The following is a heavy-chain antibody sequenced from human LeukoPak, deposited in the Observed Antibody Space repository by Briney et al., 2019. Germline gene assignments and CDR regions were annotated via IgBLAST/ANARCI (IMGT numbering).Heavy chain of an antibody. CDR1: GFTFSSYA. J-gene: IGHJ6*02. Sequence: GGSLRLSCAASGFTFSSYAMHWVRQAPGKGLEWVAVISYDGSNKYYADSVKGRFTISRDNSKNTLYLQMNSLRAEDTAVYYCAKIPTYLCYYYGMDVWGQGTTVTVSS. CDR3: AKIPTYLCYYYGMDV. D-gene: IGHD2-21*01. V-gene: IGHV3-30-3*02. CDR2: ISYDGSNK.